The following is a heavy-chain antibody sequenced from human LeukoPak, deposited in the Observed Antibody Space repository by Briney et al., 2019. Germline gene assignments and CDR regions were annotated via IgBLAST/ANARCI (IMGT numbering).Heavy chain of an antibody. CDR3: ARQDSGTYLNPLDI. Sequence: KPSETLSLTCIVSGGSISSYYWSWIRPPPGKGLEWIGYIYYTGSTNYNPSLKSRVTISVDTSKNQLSLKLRSVTAADTAVYYCARQDSGTYLNPLDIWGQGTVVTVSS. V-gene: IGHV4-59*08. D-gene: IGHD1-26*01. CDR2: IYYTGST. CDR1: GGSISSYY. J-gene: IGHJ3*02.